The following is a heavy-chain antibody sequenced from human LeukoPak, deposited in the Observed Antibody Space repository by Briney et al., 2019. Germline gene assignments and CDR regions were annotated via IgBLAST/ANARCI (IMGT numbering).Heavy chain of an antibody. D-gene: IGHD4-17*01. CDR2: IYYSGST. J-gene: IGHJ6*03. CDR3: ARGSGFYGDYGYYYYYMDV. Sequence: SETLSLTCTVSVGSISSYYWSWIRQPPGKGLEWIGYIYYSGSTNYNPSLKSRVTISVDTSKNQFSLKLSSVTAADTAVYYCARGSGFYGDYGYYYYYMDVWGKGTTVTVSS. V-gene: IGHV4-59*01. CDR1: VGSISSYY.